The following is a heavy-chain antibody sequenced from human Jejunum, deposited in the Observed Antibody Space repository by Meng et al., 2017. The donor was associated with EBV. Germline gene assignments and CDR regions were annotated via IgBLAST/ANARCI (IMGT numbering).Heavy chain of an antibody. CDR2: INAGSGYT. V-gene: IGHV1-3*01. CDR3: ARESGSELEQPNYNWFGP. J-gene: IGHJ5*02. Sequence: QVRVLVSGAEVQTDGASGKVSCKASGFTFTSNGLDWGRQAPGQRLEWMGWINAGSGYTGYSQKFQGRVNITRDTSASIVYMELSSLRSEDTAVYFCARESGSELEQPNYNWFGPWGQGTLVTVSS. D-gene: IGHD1/OR15-1a*01. CDR1: GFTFTSNG.